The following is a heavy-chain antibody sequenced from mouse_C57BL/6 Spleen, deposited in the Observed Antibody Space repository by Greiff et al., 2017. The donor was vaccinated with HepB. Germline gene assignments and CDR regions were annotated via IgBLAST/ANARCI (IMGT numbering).Heavy chain of an antibody. CDR3: ARRYYGSSLYAMDY. CDR1: GYTFTDHT. D-gene: IGHD1-1*01. J-gene: IGHJ4*01. CDR2: IYPRDGST. Sequence: VQLQESDAELVKPGASVKISCKVSGYTFTDHTIHWMKQRPEQGLEWIGYIYPRDGSTKYNQKFKGKATLTVDTSSSTAYMQLSSLTSEDSAVYYCARRYYGSSLYAMDYWGQGTSVTVSS. V-gene: IGHV1-78*01.